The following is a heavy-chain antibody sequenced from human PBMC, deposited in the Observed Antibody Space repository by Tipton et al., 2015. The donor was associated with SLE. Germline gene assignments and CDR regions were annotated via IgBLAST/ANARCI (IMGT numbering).Heavy chain of an antibody. CDR1: GGSISSHY. V-gene: IGHV4-59*11. J-gene: IGHJ4*02. Sequence: TLSLTCTVSGGSISSHYWSWIRQPPGKGLEWIGYIYYSGSTTYNPSLQRRVTISVDTSKNQFSLKLSSVTAADTAVYYCARASWGSSGYYSGRYFDYWGQGTLVTVSS. CDR2: IYYSGST. D-gene: IGHD3-22*01. CDR3: ARASWGSSGYYSGRYFDY.